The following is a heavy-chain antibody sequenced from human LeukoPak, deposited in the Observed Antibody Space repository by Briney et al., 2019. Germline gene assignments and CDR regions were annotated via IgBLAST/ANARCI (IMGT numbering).Heavy chain of an antibody. V-gene: IGHV1-18*01. CDR1: GYTFTAYG. J-gene: IGHJ6*03. Sequence: GASVKVSCKASGYTFTAYGITWVRQAPGQGLEWMGWISTDNGNTNHAQKFQGRVTMTTDTSTSTAYMELRSLRSDDTAVYYCARGERGGYYGYYYYYMYVWGKGTTVTVSS. CDR2: ISTDNGNT. D-gene: IGHD3-3*01. CDR3: ARGERGGYYGYYYYYMYV.